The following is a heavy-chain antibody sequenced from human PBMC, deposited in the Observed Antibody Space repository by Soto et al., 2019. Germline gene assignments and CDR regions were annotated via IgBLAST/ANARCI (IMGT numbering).Heavy chain of an antibody. D-gene: IGHD3-16*01. CDR2: IIPIFGTA. CDR1: GGTFSSYA. J-gene: IGHJ5*02. CDR3: ARLDVRFGGGVS. V-gene: IGHV1-69*13. Sequence: SVKVSCKASGGTFSSYAISWVRQAPGQGLEWMGGIIPIFGTANYAQKFQGRVTITADESTSTAYMELSSLRSEDTAVYYCARLDVRFGGGVSWGQGTLVTVSS.